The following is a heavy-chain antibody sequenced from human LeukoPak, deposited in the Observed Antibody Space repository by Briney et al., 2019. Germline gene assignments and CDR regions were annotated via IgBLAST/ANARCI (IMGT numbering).Heavy chain of an antibody. CDR1: GYTFTSYD. J-gene: IGHJ4*02. D-gene: IGHD3-22*01. CDR2: MNPNSGNT. CDR3: ASVVEDSSGYYYEGY. Sequence: ASVKVSCKASGYTFTSYDINWVRQATGQGLEWMGWMNPNSGNTGYAQKFQGRVTMTRNTSISTAYMELSSLRSEDTAVYYCASVVEDSSGYYYEGYWGQGTLVTVSS. V-gene: IGHV1-8*01.